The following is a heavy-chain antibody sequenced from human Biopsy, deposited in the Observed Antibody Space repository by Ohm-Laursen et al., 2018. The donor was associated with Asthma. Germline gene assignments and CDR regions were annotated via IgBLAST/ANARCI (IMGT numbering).Heavy chain of an antibody. CDR3: AKGHGDYVFPYFQH. V-gene: IGHV3-30*18. Sequence: SLRLSCAASGFTFSSFGIHWVRQAPGKGLEWVAVISHDGSDKYYADSVKGRFTISRDNSKNTLYLQMNSLRAEDTAVYYCAKGHGDYVFPYFQHWGQGTLVTVSS. CDR2: ISHDGSDK. CDR1: GFTFSSFG. J-gene: IGHJ1*01. D-gene: IGHD4-17*01.